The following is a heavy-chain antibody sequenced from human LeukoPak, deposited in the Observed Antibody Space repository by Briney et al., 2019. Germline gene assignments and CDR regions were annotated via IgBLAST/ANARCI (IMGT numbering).Heavy chain of an antibody. D-gene: IGHD3-3*01. J-gene: IGHJ5*02. V-gene: IGHV1-69*13. CDR1: GGTFSSYA. CDR3: ARENYDFWSGRGRFDP. CDR2: IIPIFGTA. Sequence: ASVKVSCKASGGTFSSYAISWVRQAPGQGLEWMGGIIPIFGTANYAQKFQGRVTITADESTSTAYMELSSLRSEDTAVYYCARENYDFWSGRGRFDPWGQGTLVTASS.